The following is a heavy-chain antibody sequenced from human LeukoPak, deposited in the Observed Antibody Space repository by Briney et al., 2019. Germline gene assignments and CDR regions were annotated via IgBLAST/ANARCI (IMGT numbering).Heavy chain of an antibody. J-gene: IGHJ5*02. CDR2: INTNTGNP. CDR1: GYTFTSNA. D-gene: IGHD3-9*01. CDR3: QAEDGIRYFDWFSNWFDP. Sequence: ASVKVSCKASGYTFTSNAMNWVRQAPGQGLEWMGWINTNTGNPTYAQGFTGRFVFSLDTSVSTAYLQISSLKAEDTAVFFFQAEDGIRYFDWFSNWFDPWGQGTLVTVSS. V-gene: IGHV7-4-1*02.